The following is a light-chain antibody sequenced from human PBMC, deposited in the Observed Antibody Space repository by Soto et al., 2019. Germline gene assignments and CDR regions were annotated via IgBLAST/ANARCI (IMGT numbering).Light chain of an antibody. CDR2: GAS. V-gene: IGKV1-6*01. J-gene: IGKJ2*01. CDR3: LQDYNYPYT. Sequence: AIQMTQSPSSLSASVGDRVTITCRASQGIRSALGWYQQKPGKAPKFLIYGASSLQSSVPSRFSGSGSGTDFTLTISSLQPEDFATYYCLQDYNYPYTFGQGTKLEVK. CDR1: QGIRSA.